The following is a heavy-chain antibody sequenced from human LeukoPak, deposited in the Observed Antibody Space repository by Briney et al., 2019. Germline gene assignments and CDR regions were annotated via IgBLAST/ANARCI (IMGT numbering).Heavy chain of an antibody. CDR3: ALDYKYSFDN. CDR2: IGIDSGNT. J-gene: IGHJ4*02. D-gene: IGHD1-1*01. V-gene: IGHV3-48*01. Sequence: GGSLRLSCAASGFTFSDYSMNWVRQAPGKGLEWISYIGIDSGNTNYADSVKGRFTISGDKAKNLLYLQMNSLRVEDTAVYYCALDYKYSFDNWGQGTLVTVSS. CDR1: GFTFSDYS.